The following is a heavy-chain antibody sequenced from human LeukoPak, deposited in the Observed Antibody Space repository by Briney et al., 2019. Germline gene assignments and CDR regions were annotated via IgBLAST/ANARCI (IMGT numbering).Heavy chain of an antibody. D-gene: IGHD3-22*01. V-gene: IGHV4-39*01. CDR2: IYYSGST. Sequence: SETLSLTCTVSGGSISSSSYYWGWIHQPPGKGLEWIGSIYYSGSTYYNPSLKSRVTISVDTSKNQFSLKLSSVTAADAAVYYCARHGHYYDSSGYYMRVIDYWGQGTLVTVSS. CDR1: GGSISSSSYY. CDR3: ARHGHYYDSSGYYMRVIDY. J-gene: IGHJ4*02.